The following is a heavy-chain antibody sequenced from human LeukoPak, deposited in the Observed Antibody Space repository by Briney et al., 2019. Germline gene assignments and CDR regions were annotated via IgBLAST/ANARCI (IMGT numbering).Heavy chain of an antibody. CDR2: IIPIFGTA. V-gene: IGHV1-69*05. CDR3: ARGGVWFGPFDY. D-gene: IGHD3-10*01. Sequence: SVKVSCKASGGTFSSYAISWVRQAPGQGLEWMGRIIPIFGTANYARKFQGRVTITTDESTSTAYMERSSLRSEDTAVYYCARGGVWFGPFDYWGQGTLVTVSS. CDR1: GGTFSSYA. J-gene: IGHJ4*02.